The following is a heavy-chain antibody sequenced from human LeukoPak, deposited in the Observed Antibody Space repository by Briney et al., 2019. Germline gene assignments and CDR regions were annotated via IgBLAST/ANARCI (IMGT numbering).Heavy chain of an antibody. J-gene: IGHJ4*02. CDR1: GFTFSTYV. V-gene: IGHV3-53*01. D-gene: IGHD4-23*01. CDR2: IYSGGST. CDR3: ARGGHFGGYYFDY. Sequence: PGGSLRLSCAASGFTFSTYVMNWVRQAPGKGLEWVSVIYSGGSTYYADSVKGRFTISRDNSKNTLYLQMNSLRAEDTAVYYCARGGHFGGYYFDYWGQGTLVTVSS.